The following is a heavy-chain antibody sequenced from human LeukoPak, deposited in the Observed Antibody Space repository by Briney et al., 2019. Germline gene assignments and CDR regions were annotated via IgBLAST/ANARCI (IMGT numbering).Heavy chain of an antibody. CDR3: ARYKGRYYYDSNFDY. D-gene: IGHD3-22*01. V-gene: IGHV4-4*07. CDR2: IYTSGST. Sequence: SETLSLTCTVSGGSLSSYYWSWIRQPAGKGLEWIGRIYTSGSTNYNPSLKSRVTMSVDTSKNQFSLKLGSVTAADTTVYYCARYKGRYYYDSNFDYSGQGTLVTVS. J-gene: IGHJ4*02. CDR1: GGSLSSYY.